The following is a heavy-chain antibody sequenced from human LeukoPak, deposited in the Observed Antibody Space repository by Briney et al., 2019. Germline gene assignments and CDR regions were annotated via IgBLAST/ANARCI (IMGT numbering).Heavy chain of an antibody. CDR3: AKSTHIVVVTARDAFDI. CDR1: GFTFDDYA. J-gene: IGHJ3*02. V-gene: IGHV3-9*01. D-gene: IGHD2-21*02. CDR2: ISWNSGSI. Sequence: GGSLRLSRAASGFTFDDYAMHWVRQAPGKGLEWVSGISWNSGSIGYADSVKGRFTISRDNAKNSLYLQMNSLRAEDTALYYCAKSTHIVVVTARDAFDIWGQGTMVTVSS.